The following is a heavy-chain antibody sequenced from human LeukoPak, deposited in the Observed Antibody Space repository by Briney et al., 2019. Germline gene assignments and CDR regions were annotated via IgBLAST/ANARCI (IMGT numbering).Heavy chain of an antibody. V-gene: IGHV3-7*01. CDR3: AKGGGSIGRSYYFDY. D-gene: IGHD2-15*01. J-gene: IGHJ4*02. CDR2: LNQDGSET. Sequence: GGSLRLSCAASGFTFSSYGMSWVRQAPGKGLEWVATLNQDGSETYYVDSVKGRFTISRDNAENSLSLQMNSLRAEDTAVYYCAKGGGSIGRSYYFDYWGQGTLVTVSS. CDR1: GFTFSSYG.